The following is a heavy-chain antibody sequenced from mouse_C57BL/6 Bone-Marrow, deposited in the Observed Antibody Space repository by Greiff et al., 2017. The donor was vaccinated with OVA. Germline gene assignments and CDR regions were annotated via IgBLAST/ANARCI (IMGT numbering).Heavy chain of an antibody. CDR2: IYPGDGDT. CDR1: GYAFSSSW. V-gene: IGHV1-82*01. D-gene: IGHD1-1*01. J-gene: IGHJ1*03. Sequence: QVQLKESGPELVKPGASVKISCKASGYAFSSSWMNWVKQRPGKGLEWIGRIYPGDGDTNYNGKFKGKATLTADKSSSTASMQLSSLTSEDSAVYFCARGIYYGSSHYWYFDVWGTGTTVTVSS. CDR3: ARGIYYGSSHYWYFDV.